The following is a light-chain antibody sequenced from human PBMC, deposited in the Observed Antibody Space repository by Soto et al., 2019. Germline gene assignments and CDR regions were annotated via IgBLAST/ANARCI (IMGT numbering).Light chain of an antibody. J-gene: IGLJ1*01. CDR2: DVS. CDR3: CSYAGSPRYV. Sequence: QYALTEPRSVSGSPGQSVTISCTGTSSDVGGYNYVSWYQQHPGKAPKVMIYDVSERPSGVPDGFSGSKSGNTASLTISGLQAEDEADYYCCSYAGSPRYVFGTGTKLTVL. CDR1: SSDVGGYNY. V-gene: IGLV2-11*01.